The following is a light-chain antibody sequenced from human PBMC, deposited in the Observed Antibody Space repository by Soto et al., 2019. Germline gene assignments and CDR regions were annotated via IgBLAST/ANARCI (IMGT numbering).Light chain of an antibody. CDR3: QQTFGPPLT. Sequence: DIQMTQSPSSLSASVGDRVTISCRASESIGRYLSWYQQKAGKAPNLLIYGASTLQSAVPSRFSGSGSGTDFTLTISSLQPEDFATYYCQQTFGPPLTFGGGTQVEIK. J-gene: IGKJ4*01. CDR1: ESIGRY. V-gene: IGKV1-39*01. CDR2: GAS.